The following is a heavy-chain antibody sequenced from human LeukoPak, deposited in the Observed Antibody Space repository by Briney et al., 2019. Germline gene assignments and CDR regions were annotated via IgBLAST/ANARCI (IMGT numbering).Heavy chain of an antibody. CDR1: AFTFSSFA. V-gene: IGHV3-23*01. Sequence: GGYLRRSGAASAFTFSSFAMSWVRQAPGNGREWVSAISGSGASTYYADSGKGPFTISTDNSKNTLYLQMNSFRAEDPAVYYCAKAGTPLGYCSSTSCLYYFAYWGQGTLVTVSS. J-gene: IGHJ4*02. CDR2: ISGSGAST. CDR3: AKAGTPLGYCSSTSCLYYFAY. D-gene: IGHD2-2*01.